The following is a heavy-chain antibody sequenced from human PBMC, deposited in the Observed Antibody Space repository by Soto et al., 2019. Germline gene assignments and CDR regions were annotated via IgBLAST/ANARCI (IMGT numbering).Heavy chain of an antibody. V-gene: IGHV3-30-3*01. CDR1: GFTFSSYA. J-gene: IGHJ4*02. D-gene: IGHD5-18*01. CDR2: ISYDGSNK. Sequence: PGGSLRLSCAASGFTFSSYAMHWVRQAPGKGLEWVAVISYDGSNKYYADSVKGRFTISRDNSKNTLYLQMNSLRAEDTAVYYCARVMSRSAGYSYGLFDYWGQGTLVTVSS. CDR3: ARVMSRSAGYSYGLFDY.